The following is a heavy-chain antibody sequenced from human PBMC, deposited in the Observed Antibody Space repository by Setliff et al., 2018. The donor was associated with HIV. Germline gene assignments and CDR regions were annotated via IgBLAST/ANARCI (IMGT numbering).Heavy chain of an antibody. V-gene: IGHV4-59*01. J-gene: IGHJ6*03. CDR1: GGSISSYY. CDR3: ARGGSSGWERGLGYYYYYYMDV. CDR2: IYYSGST. Sequence: SETLSLTCTVSGGSISSYYWSWIRQPPGKGLEWIGYIYYSGSTNYNPSLKSRVTVSVDTSKNQFSLKLSSVTAADTAVYYCARGGSSGWERGLGYYYYYYMDVWGKGTTVTVSS. D-gene: IGHD6-19*01.